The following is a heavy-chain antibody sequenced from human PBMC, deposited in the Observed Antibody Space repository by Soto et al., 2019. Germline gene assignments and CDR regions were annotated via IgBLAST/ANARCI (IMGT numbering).Heavy chain of an antibody. CDR1: GGTFSDYA. CDR2: IIPLTETP. CDR3: ARVAGEIVVVTAGSYYYYGMDV. V-gene: IGHV1-69*13. J-gene: IGHJ6*02. D-gene: IGHD2-21*02. Sequence: ASVKVSCKASGGTFSDYAISWVRQAPGHGLEWVGGIIPLTETPVYAQTVQGRLTITADEVTSAAYMELSSLRSDDTAVYYCARVAGEIVVVTAGSYYYYGMDVWGQGTTVTVSS.